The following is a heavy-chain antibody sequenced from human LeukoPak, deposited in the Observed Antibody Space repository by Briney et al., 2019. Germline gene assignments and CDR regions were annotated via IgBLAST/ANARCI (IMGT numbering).Heavy chain of an antibody. Sequence: GSLRLFCAASGFIFRFYCMHWVRQAPGQGLEWVAVISYDGSNKYYADSVKGRFTISRDNSKNTLYLQMNSLRAEDTAVYYCAKDGREQWLVRTADYWGQGTLVTVSS. V-gene: IGHV3-30*18. D-gene: IGHD6-19*01. CDR1: GFIFRFYC. CDR2: ISYDGSNK. J-gene: IGHJ4*02. CDR3: AKDGREQWLVRTADY.